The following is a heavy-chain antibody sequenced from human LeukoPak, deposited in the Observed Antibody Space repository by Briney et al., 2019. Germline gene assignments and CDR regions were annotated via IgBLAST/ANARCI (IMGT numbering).Heavy chain of an antibody. J-gene: IGHJ4*02. CDR3: AGVATILPYYFDY. V-gene: IGHV3-23*01. CDR2: ISGSGGST. Sequence: GGSLRLSCGASGFTFSSYAMVWVRQAPGKGLEWVSAISGSGGSTYYADSVKGRFTISRDNSKNTLYLQMNSLRAEDTAVYYCAGVATILPYYFDYWGQGTLVTVSS. CDR1: GFTFSSYA. D-gene: IGHD5-12*01.